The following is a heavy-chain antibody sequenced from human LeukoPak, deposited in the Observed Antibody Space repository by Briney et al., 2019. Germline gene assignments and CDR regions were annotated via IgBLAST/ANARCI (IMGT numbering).Heavy chain of an antibody. J-gene: IGHJ4*02. Sequence: ASVKVSCKASGGTFSSYAISWVRQAPGQGLEWMGRIIPIFGTANYAQKFQGRVTITTDESTSTAYMELSSLRSEDTAVYYCARDRGASSGPLDYWGQGTLVTVSP. D-gene: IGHD6-19*01. CDR1: GGTFSSYA. CDR3: ARDRGASSGPLDY. CDR2: IIPIFGTA. V-gene: IGHV1-69*05.